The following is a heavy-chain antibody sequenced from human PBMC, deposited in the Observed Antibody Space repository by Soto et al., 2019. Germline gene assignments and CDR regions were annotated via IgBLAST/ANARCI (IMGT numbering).Heavy chain of an antibody. CDR2: INAGNGNT. J-gene: IGHJ4*02. CDR1: GYTFTSYA. V-gene: IGHV1-3*01. D-gene: IGHD5-18*01. CDR3: ARDAGYSYGYN. Sequence: QVQLVQSGAEVKKPGASVKVSCKASGYTFTSYAMHWVRQAPGQRLEWMGWINAGNGNTKYSQKFQGRVTITRDTSASTAYMELSSLRSEDTAVYYSARDAGYSYGYNWGQGTLVTVSS.